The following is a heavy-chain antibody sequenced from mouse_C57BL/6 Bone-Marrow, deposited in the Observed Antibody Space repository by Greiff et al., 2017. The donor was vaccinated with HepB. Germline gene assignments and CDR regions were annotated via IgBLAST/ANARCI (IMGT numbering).Heavy chain of an antibody. CDR3: ARGRRPYYYGSSFFAY. Sequence: QVQLQQSGAELMKPGASVKLSCKATGYTFTGYWIEWVKQRPGHGLEWIGEILPGSGSTNYNEKFKGKATFTADTSSNTAYMQLSSLTTEDSAIYYCARGRRPYYYGSSFFAYWGQGTLVTVSA. J-gene: IGHJ3*01. V-gene: IGHV1-9*01. CDR2: ILPGSGST. D-gene: IGHD1-1*01. CDR1: GYTFTGYW.